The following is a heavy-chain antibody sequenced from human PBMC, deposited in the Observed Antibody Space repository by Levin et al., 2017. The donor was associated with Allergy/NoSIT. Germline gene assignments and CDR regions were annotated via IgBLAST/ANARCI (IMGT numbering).Heavy chain of an antibody. CDR3: AKGLDSGSPYRAFDM. J-gene: IGHJ3*02. V-gene: IGHV3-23*01. Sequence: PGGSLRLSCAASGFTFSSYTMTWVRQAPGKGLEWVSAMRYTGDTTYYADSVKGRFTISRDSSKDTLFLQMNSLRAEDTAVYYCAKGLDSGSPYRAFDMWGQGTMVTVSS. D-gene: IGHD1-26*01. CDR2: MRYTGDTT. CDR1: GFTFSSYT.